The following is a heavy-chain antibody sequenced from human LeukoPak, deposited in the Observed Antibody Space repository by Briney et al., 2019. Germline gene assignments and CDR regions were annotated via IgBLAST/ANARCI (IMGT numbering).Heavy chain of an antibody. CDR1: GYTFTGYY. D-gene: IGHD3-16*02. Sequence: GASVKVSCKASGYTFTGYYMHWVRQAPGQGLEWMGWINPNSGGTNYAQKFQGRVTMTRDTSISTAYMELSRLRSDDTAVYYCAVMITFGGVIVHDYWGQGTLVTVSS. V-gene: IGHV1-2*02. J-gene: IGHJ4*02. CDR3: AVMITFGGVIVHDY. CDR2: INPNSGGT.